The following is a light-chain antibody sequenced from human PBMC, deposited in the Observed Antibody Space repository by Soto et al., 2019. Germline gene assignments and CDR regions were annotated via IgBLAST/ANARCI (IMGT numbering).Light chain of an antibody. J-gene: IGLJ2*01. CDR2: DVS. CDR1: SSDVGGYNF. Sequence: QSALTQPRSVSGSPGQSVTISCNGTSSDVGGYNFVSWYQQHPGKAPKLMIYDVSKRPSGVPDRFSGSKSGNTASLTISGLQAEDEADYYCCSYAGSYGVVFGGGTKVTVL. CDR3: CSYAGSYGVV. V-gene: IGLV2-11*01.